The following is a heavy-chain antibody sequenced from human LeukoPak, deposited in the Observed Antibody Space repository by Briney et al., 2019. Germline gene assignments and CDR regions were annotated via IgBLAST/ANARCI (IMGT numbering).Heavy chain of an antibody. CDR2: MNPNGGNT. V-gene: IGHV1-8*01. Sequence: ASVKVSCKASGYTFTSYDINWVRQATGQGLEWMGWMNPNGGNTGYAQKFQGRVTMTRNTSISTAYMELSSLRSEDTAVYYCARGSGDSSSWYLPSNYYGMDVWGQGTTVTVSS. J-gene: IGHJ6*02. D-gene: IGHD6-13*01. CDR3: ARGSGDSSSWYLPSNYYGMDV. CDR1: GYTFTSYD.